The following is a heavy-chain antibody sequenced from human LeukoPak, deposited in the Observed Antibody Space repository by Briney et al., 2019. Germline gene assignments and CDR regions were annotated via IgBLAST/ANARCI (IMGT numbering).Heavy chain of an antibody. D-gene: IGHD6-6*01. CDR1: GGSFSSYY. Sequence: SETLSLTCAVYGGSFSSYYWGWIRQPPGKGLEWIGSIYYSGSTYYNPSLKSRVTISVDTSKNQFSLKLSSVTAADTAVYYCARPPPGGSSSIDYWGQGTLVTVSS. CDR3: ARPPPGGSSSIDY. CDR2: IYYSGST. V-gene: IGHV4-39*01. J-gene: IGHJ4*02.